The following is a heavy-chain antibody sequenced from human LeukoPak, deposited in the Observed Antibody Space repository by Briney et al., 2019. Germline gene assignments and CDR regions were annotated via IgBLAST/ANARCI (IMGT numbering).Heavy chain of an antibody. D-gene: IGHD3-22*01. CDR1: GFTFSSYG. J-gene: IGHJ4*02. V-gene: IGHV3-30*18. CDR3: AKGAIYYDSSGFTFSDY. Sequence: GGSLRLSCAASGFTFSSYGIHWVRQAPGKGLEWVAVISYDGSNKYYADSVKGRFTISRDNSKNTLYLQMNSLRSEDTAVYYCAKGAIYYDSSGFTFSDYWGQGTLVTVSS. CDR2: ISYDGSNK.